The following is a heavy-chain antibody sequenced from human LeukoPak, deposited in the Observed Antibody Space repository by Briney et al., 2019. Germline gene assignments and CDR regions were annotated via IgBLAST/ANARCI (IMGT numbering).Heavy chain of an antibody. V-gene: IGHV3-23*01. CDR3: AKDRSTYCSGGSCYIHFDY. Sequence: QPGGSLRLSCAASGFTFSSYAMSWVRQAPGKGVEWVSAISGSGGSTYYADSVKGRFTISRDNSKNTLYLQMNSLRAEDSAVYYCAKDRSTYCSGGSCYIHFDYWGQGTLVTVSS. CDR1: GFTFSSYA. D-gene: IGHD2-15*01. CDR2: ISGSGGST. J-gene: IGHJ4*02.